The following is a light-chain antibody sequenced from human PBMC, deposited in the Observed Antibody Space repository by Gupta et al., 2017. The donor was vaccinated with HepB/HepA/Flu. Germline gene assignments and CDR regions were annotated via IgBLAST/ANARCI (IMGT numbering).Light chain of an antibody. Sequence: DIQMTQSPSSLSASIGDRVTITCRASQIIATTLNWYQQKPGKAAKLLIYGASNLQTGVPSRFSGSGSAKDSTLTISSLQPEDFAPYYCQQTKAYPSITVGGGSKVAIK. CDR3: QQTKAYPSIT. J-gene: IGKJ4*01. CDR2: GAS. CDR1: QIIATT. V-gene: IGKV1-39*01.